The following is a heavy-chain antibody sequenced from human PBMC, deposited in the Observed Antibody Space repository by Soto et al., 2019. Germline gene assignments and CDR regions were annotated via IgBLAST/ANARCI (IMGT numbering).Heavy chain of an antibody. CDR2: INSDGSST. Sequence: AGSLRLSCAASRFTFSSYWMHWVRQAPGKGLVWVSRINSDGSSTSYADSVKGRFTISRDNAKNTLYLQMNSLRAEDTAVYYCARGYSSGWFQVGAFDIWGQGTMVTVSS. J-gene: IGHJ3*02. CDR3: ARGYSSGWFQVGAFDI. D-gene: IGHD6-19*01. V-gene: IGHV3-74*01. CDR1: RFTFSSYW.